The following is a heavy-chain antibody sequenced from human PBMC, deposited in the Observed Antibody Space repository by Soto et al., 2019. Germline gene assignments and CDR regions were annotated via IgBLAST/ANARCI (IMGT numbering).Heavy chain of an antibody. D-gene: IGHD1-7*01. V-gene: IGHV1-8*01. Sequence: QVQLVQSGAEVKKPGASVKVSCKASGYTFTSYDINWVRQATGQGLEWMGWMNPNSGNTGYAQKFQGRVTMTRNTSISTAYRELSSLRSEDTAVYYCARTRLLAGTTQWFDPWGQGTLVTVSS. CDR1: GYTFTSYD. J-gene: IGHJ5*02. CDR3: ARTRLLAGTTQWFDP. CDR2: MNPNSGNT.